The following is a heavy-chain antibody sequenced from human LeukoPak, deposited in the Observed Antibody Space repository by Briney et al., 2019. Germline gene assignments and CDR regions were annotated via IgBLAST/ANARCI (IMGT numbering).Heavy chain of an antibody. CDR3: ARHLAARLGAARFLDY. CDR1: GGTIRGYY. D-gene: IGHD4/OR15-4a*01. Sequence: SETLSLTCTVSGGTIRGYYWSWIRQPPGKALEWIGYINDSGSTDYNPSLKSRVTISLDTSNNQFSLKLSSVTAAETAIYYYARHLAARLGAARFLDYWGQGTLVTVSS. V-gene: IGHV4-59*08. J-gene: IGHJ4*02. CDR2: INDSGST.